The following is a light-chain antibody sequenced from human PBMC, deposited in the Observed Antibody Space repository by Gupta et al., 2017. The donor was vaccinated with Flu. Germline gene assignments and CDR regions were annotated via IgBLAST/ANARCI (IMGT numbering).Light chain of an antibody. CDR1: SSDIGSKT. CDR2: NDD. CDR3: AAGYGGVDRWV. V-gene: IGLV1-44*01. J-gene: IGLJ3*02. Sequence: QSVLTQPPSASGTPGQRVTISCSGGSSDIGSKTVTWYQRLPGAAPKLLIYNDDQRPSEVPDRFSGTKSGTSASLAISGLQAEDEADYYCAAGYGGVDRWVFGGGTKLSVL.